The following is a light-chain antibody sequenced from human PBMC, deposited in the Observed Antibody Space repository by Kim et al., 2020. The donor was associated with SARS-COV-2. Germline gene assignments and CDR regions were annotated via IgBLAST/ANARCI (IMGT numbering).Light chain of an antibody. CDR1: SFNIGNNY. Sequence: GQKVTISCSGSSFNIGNNYVSWYQQLPGTAPKLLIYDNNERPSGIPDRFSASKSGTSATLGITGLQTGDEADYYCATWDSSLSAGVFGGGTKLTVL. CDR3: ATWDSSLSAGV. J-gene: IGLJ3*02. V-gene: IGLV1-51*01. CDR2: DNN.